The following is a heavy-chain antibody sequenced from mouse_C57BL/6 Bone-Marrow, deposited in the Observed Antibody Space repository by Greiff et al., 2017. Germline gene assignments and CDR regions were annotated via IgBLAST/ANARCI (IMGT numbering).Heavy chain of an antibody. CDR3: ARYADYGNTRDWYFDV. CDR2: SGNKANDYTT. D-gene: IGHD2-1*01. CDR1: GFTFSDFY. J-gene: IGHJ1*03. V-gene: IGHV7-1*01. Sequence: EVQVVESGGGLVQSGRSLRLSCATSGFTFSDFYMEWVRQAPGKGLEWIAASGNKANDYTTEYSASVKGRFIVSRDTSQSILYLQMQALRAQDTAMYYCARYADYGNTRDWYFDVWGTGTTVTVSS.